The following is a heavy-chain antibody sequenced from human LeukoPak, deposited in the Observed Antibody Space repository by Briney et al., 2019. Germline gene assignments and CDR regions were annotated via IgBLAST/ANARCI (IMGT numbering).Heavy chain of an antibody. D-gene: IGHD3-10*01. J-gene: IGHJ4*02. V-gene: IGHV4-59*01. CDR3: ARTSSRVQGVIGY. Sequence: SETLSLTCTVSGGSISSYYWSWIRQPPGKGLEWIGYIYYSGSTNYNPSLKSRVTISVDTSKNQFSLKLSSVTAADTAVYYCARTSSRVQGVIGYWGQGTLVTVSS. CDR2: IYYSGST. CDR1: GGSISSYY.